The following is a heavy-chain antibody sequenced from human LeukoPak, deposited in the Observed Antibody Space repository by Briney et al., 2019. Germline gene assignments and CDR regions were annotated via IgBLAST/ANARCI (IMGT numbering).Heavy chain of an antibody. CDR2: ISTSSTYI. Sequence: KTGGSLRLSCAASGFTFSEYTMNWVRQAPGKGLEWVSSISTSSTYIYYADSLKGRFTISRDNAKNLLYLEMNSLRAEDTAVYYCARMDSSGYFDYWGQGTLVTVSS. CDR1: GFTFSEYT. V-gene: IGHV3-21*01. CDR3: ARMDSSGYFDY. J-gene: IGHJ4*02. D-gene: IGHD3-22*01.